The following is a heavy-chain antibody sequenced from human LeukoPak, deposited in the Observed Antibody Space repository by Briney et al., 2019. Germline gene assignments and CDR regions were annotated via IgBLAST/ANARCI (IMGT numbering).Heavy chain of an antibody. CDR1: GYSISSGYY. CDR3: ARDSYSSIYYYMDV. Sequence: SETLSLTCTVSGYSISSGYYWGWIRQPPGKGLEWIGSIYHSGSTYYNPSLKSRVTISVDTSKNQFSLKLSSVTAADTAVYYCARDSYSSIYYYMDVWGKGTTVTVSS. CDR2: IYHSGST. J-gene: IGHJ6*03. V-gene: IGHV4-38-2*02. D-gene: IGHD5-18*01.